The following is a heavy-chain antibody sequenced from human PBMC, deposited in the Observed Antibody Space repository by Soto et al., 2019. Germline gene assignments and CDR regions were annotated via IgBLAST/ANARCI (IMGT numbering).Heavy chain of an antibody. CDR1: GFRFSRYA. CDR2: SSSDGGRT. D-gene: IGHD2-8*01. Sequence: EERLSESGGGLIQPGGSLRLSCAASGFRFSRYALSWVRQAPGKGLEWVSESSSDGGRTSYPDSVRGRFIISRDRSKETLYLQMNAVRLDYTAVYFCARERVLSSISQRYFDLWGRGTLVTVSS. V-gene: IGHV3-23*01. CDR3: ARERVLSSISQRYFDL. J-gene: IGHJ2*01.